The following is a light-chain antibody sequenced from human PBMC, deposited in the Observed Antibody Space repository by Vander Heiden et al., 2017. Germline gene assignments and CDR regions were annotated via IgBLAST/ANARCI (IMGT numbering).Light chain of an antibody. CDR2: GAS. Sequence: EIVLTQSPGILSLSPGERATLSCRASQSVSSSYLAWYQQKPGQAPRLLIYGASSRATGTPDRFSGSGSGTDFTLTISRLEPEDFAVYYCQQYGSSPPFTFGPGTKVDIK. CDR1: QSVSSSY. CDR3: QQYGSSPPFT. J-gene: IGKJ3*01. V-gene: IGKV3-20*01.